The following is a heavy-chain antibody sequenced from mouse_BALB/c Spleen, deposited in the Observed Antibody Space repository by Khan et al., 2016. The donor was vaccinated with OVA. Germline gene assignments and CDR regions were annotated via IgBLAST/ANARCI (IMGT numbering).Heavy chain of an antibody. D-gene: IGHD2-13*01. Sequence: QVQLQQPGAELVRPGASVKLSCKASGYTFTNYWINWVKQRPGQGLEWIGNIYPSDSYTTYNPKFKDKATLTVDKSSSTAYMQLSSPTSEDSAVYYCTRGEPGNFEYWGQGTTLTVSS. CDR1: GYTFTNYW. V-gene: IGHV1-69*02. CDR3: TRGEPGNFEY. CDR2: IYPSDSYT. J-gene: IGHJ2*01.